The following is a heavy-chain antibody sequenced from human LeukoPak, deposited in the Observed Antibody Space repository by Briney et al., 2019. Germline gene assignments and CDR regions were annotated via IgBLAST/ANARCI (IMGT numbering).Heavy chain of an antibody. D-gene: IGHD2-21*01. Sequence: PGGSLRLSCAPSGSTFSSYWMHWVRQAAGKGLVWVSRINSDGSSTSYADSVKGRFTISRDNAKNTLYLQMNSLRAEDTAVYYCARGLPTGIDYFDYWGQGTLVTVSS. J-gene: IGHJ4*02. CDR2: INSDGSST. CDR3: ARGLPTGIDYFDY. CDR1: GSTFSSYW. V-gene: IGHV3-74*01.